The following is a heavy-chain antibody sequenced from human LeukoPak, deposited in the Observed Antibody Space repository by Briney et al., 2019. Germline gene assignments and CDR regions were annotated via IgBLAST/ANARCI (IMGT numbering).Heavy chain of an antibody. CDR3: ARAETQYQLLRVYYFDY. Sequence: GGSLRLSCAASGFTFSSYAMSWVRQAPGKGLEWVSYISSSSSTIYYADSVKGRFTISRDNAKNSLYLQMNSLRAEDTAVYYCARAETQYQLLRVYYFDYWGQGTLVTVSA. CDR1: GFTFSSYA. V-gene: IGHV3-48*01. CDR2: ISSSSSTI. D-gene: IGHD2-2*01. J-gene: IGHJ4*02.